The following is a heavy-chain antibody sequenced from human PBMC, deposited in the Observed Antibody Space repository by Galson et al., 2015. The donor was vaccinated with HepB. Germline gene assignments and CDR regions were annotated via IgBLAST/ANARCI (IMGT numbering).Heavy chain of an antibody. CDR2: ISSSSSYI. D-gene: IGHD3-22*01. Sequence: LRLSCAASGFTFSSYSMNWVRQAPGKGLEWVSSISSSSSYIYYADSVKGRFTISRDNAKNSLYLQMNSLRAEDTAVYYCARVTDYDSSGYYPLFDYWGQGTLVTVSS. CDR1: GFTFSSYS. V-gene: IGHV3-21*01. CDR3: ARVTDYDSSGYYPLFDY. J-gene: IGHJ4*02.